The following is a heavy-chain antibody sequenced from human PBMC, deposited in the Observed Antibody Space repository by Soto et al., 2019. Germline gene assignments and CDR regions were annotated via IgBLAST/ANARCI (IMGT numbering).Heavy chain of an antibody. J-gene: IGHJ3*02. CDR2: IWYDGSNK. V-gene: IGHV3-33*01. CDR1: GFTFSSYG. D-gene: IGHD6-13*01. Sequence: GGSLRLSCAASGFTFSSYGMHWVRQAPGKGLEWVAVIWYDGSNKYYADSVKGRFTISRDNSKNTLYLQMNSLRAEDTAVYYWARGQGQQLVQSFDIWGQGTRVTVSS. CDR3: ARGQGQQLVQSFDI.